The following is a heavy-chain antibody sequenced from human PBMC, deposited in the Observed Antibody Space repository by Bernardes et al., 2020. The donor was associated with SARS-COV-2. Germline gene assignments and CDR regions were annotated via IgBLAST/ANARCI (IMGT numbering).Heavy chain of an antibody. Sequence: GGSLRLSCAASGFTFSSYAMSWVRQAPGKGLEWVSAISGSGGSTYYADSVKGRFTISRDNSKNTLYLQMNSLRAEDTAVYYCAKDVVGLRLLSTFFHYYGMDVWGQGTTVTVSS. CDR2: ISGSGGST. J-gene: IGHJ6*02. CDR3: AKDVVGLRLLSTFFHYYGMDV. D-gene: IGHD3-3*01. CDR1: GFTFSSYA. V-gene: IGHV3-23*01.